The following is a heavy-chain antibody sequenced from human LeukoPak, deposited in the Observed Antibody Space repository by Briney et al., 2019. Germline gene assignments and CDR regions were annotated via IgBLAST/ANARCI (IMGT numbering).Heavy chain of an antibody. Sequence: GRSLRLSCAASGFTFSSYGMHWVRQAPGKGLEWVAVIWYDGSNKYYADSVKGRFTITRDNAKNSLYLQMNSLRAEDTAVYYCARGAVPAAIIARSSYFDYWGQGTLVTVSS. CDR1: GFTFSSYG. CDR3: ARGAVPAAIIARSSYFDY. D-gene: IGHD2-2*02. V-gene: IGHV3-33*01. CDR2: IWYDGSNK. J-gene: IGHJ4*02.